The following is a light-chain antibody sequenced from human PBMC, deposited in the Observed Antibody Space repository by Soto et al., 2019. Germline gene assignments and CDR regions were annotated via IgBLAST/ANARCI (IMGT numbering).Light chain of an antibody. V-gene: IGKV1-5*01. Sequence: DIQMTQSPSTQSASVGDRVTITCRASQSISSWLAWYQQKPGKAPKLLIYGASSLQSGVPLRFSGSESGTEFTLTISSLQSEDFAVYYCQQYNDWPFTFGPGTKVDIK. CDR3: QQYNDWPFT. CDR2: GAS. CDR1: QSISSW. J-gene: IGKJ3*01.